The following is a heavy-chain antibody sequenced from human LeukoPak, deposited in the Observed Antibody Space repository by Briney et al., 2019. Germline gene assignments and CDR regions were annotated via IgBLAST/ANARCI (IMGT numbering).Heavy chain of an antibody. CDR3: AKGRGGWHDYFDY. CDR1: GFTFDDYA. J-gene: IGHJ4*02. Sequence: GGSLRLSCAASGFTFDDYAMYWVRQAPGKGLEWVSGISWSSGSIGYADSVKGRITISRDNAKNSLYLQMNSLRAEDTALYYCAKGRGGWHDYFDYWGQGTLVTVSS. D-gene: IGHD6-19*01. CDR2: ISWSSGSI. V-gene: IGHV3-9*01.